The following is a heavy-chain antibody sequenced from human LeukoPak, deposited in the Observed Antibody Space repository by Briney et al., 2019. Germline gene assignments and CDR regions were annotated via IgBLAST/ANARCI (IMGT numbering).Heavy chain of an antibody. CDR3: AKGSSFWYSGHC. CDR2: ISYDGSNK. CDR1: GFTFSNYG. J-gene: IGHJ4*02. V-gene: IGHV3-30*18. D-gene: IGHD6-13*01. Sequence: GRSLRLSCAASGFTFSNYGMHGVRQAPGKGLEWVAVISYDGSNKYYADSVKGRFTISRDNYKNTLYLQMNSLGTEDTAVYYCAKGSSFWYSGHCWGEGTVVTVSS.